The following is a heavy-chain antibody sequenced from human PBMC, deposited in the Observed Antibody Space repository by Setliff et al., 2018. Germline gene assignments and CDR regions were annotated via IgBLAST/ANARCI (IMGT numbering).Heavy chain of an antibody. J-gene: IGHJ6*03. CDR1: GFTFSNSW. CDR2: MNSDGNSI. V-gene: IGHV3-74*01. D-gene: IGHD3-22*01. Sequence: GGSLRLSCAASGFTFSNSWMHWVRQAPGEGLVCVSRMNSDGNSIFYADSVKGRFTISRDNAKNSVYLQVNSLRAEDTAVYYCATNPPKGPSGGYYYDDPYYYYMDVWGKGTTVTVSS. CDR3: ATNPPKGPSGGYYYDDPYYYYMDV.